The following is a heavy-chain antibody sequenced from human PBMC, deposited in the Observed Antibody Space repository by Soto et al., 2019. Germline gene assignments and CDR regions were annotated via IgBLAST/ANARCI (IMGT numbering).Heavy chain of an antibody. Sequence: QITLKESGPTLVKPTQTLTLTCIFSGFSLSTTGAGVGWIRQPPGKALEWLGIIYWDDDKLYSPSVKSRLTITKATSKHQVVITMTNMDPVDTATSYCAHRRHPYYDSSGFGAFDVWGQGTMVTVAS. CDR2: IYWDDDK. J-gene: IGHJ3*01. CDR3: AHRRHPYYDSSGFGAFDV. D-gene: IGHD3-22*01. CDR1: GFSLSTTGAG. V-gene: IGHV2-5*02.